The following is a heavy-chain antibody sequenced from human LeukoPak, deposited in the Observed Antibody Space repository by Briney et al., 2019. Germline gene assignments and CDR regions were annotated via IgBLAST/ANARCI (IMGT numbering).Heavy chain of an antibody. V-gene: IGHV1-2*02. CDR1: GYSFTSYW. CDR2: INPNSGGT. J-gene: IGHJ4*02. D-gene: IGHD5-12*01. CDR3: ARDVDSGYDSAY. Sequence: GESLKISGKGSGYSFTSYWIGWVRQAPGQGLEWMGWINPNSGGTNYAQKFQGRVTMTRDTSISTAYMELSRLRSDDTAVYYCARDVDSGYDSAYWGQGTLVTVSS.